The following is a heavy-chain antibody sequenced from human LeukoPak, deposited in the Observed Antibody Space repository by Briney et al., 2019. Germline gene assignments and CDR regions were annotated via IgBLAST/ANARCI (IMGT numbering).Heavy chain of an antibody. CDR1: GFTFDDYG. V-gene: IGHV3-9*01. CDR3: ARISRLLWSLDY. D-gene: IGHD3-10*01. CDR2: ISWNSGDI. Sequence: PGRSLRLSCAASGFTFDDYGMHWVRQPPGKGLEWVSGISWNSGDIGYADSVKGRFTISRGNAKNSLYLQMNSLRAEDTAVYYCARISRLLWSLDYWGQGTLVTVSS. J-gene: IGHJ4*02.